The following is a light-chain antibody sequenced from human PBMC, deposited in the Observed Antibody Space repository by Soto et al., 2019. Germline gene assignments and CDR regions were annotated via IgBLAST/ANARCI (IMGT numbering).Light chain of an antibody. CDR3: SSFTDTGTVM. CDR2: DVS. Sequence: QSALTQPASVSGSPGQSFTISCTGTSSDVGAYHSVSWYQQHPGKAPKLIIFDVSNRPSGVSNRFSGSKSGNTASLTISGLQVEDEADYYCSSFTDTGTVMFGGGTKLT. J-gene: IGLJ3*02. V-gene: IGLV2-14*03. CDR1: SSDVGAYHS.